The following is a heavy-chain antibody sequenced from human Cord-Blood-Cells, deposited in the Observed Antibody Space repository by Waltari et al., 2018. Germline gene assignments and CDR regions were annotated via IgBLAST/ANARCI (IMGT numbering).Heavy chain of an antibody. CDR1: GGSFSGYY. CDR2: INHSGST. V-gene: IGHV4-34*01. Sequence: QVQLQQWGAGLLKPSETLSLTCAVYGGSFSGYYWSWIRQPPGKGLEWIGEINHSGSTNYNPSLHSRVTISVDTSKNQFSLKLSSVTAADTAVYYCAREIVATAFDYWGQGTLVTVSS. J-gene: IGHJ4*02. CDR3: AREIVATAFDY. D-gene: IGHD5-12*01.